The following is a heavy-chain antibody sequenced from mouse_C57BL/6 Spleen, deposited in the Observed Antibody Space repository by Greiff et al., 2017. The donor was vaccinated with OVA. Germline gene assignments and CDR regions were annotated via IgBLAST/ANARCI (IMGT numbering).Heavy chain of an antibody. D-gene: IGHD1-1*01. CDR1: GYTFTSYW. J-gene: IGHJ4*01. CDR2: IYPGSGST. Sequence: VQLQQPGAELVKPGASVKMSCKASGYTFTSYWITWVKQRPGQGLEWIGDIYPGSGSTNYNEKFKSKATLTVDTSSSTAYMQLSSLTSEDSAVYYCARSGGSSSYAMDYWGQGTSVTVSS. CDR3: ARSGGSSSYAMDY. V-gene: IGHV1-55*01.